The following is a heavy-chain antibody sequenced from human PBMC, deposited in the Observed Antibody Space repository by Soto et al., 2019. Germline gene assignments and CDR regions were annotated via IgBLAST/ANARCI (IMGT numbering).Heavy chain of an antibody. V-gene: IGHV3-11*06. CDR3: ARAASAAGSRYFDY. D-gene: IGHD6-13*01. CDR1: GFTFSDYY. CDR2: ISSTSRHT. Sequence: QVHLVESGGGLVKPGGPLRLSCAASGFTFSDYYVTWIRQAPGKGLEWLSYISSTSRHTDYADSVKGRFTISRDNANNSLYLQMNSLRVDDTAVYFCARAASAAGSRYFDYWGQGALVTVSS. J-gene: IGHJ4*02.